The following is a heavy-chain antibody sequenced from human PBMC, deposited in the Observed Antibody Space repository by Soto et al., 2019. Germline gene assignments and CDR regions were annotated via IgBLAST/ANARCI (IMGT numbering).Heavy chain of an antibody. CDR3: ARDTVAGGLAPMDY. Sequence: PGGSLRLSCATSGFTFSTYTMNWVRQAPGKGLEWVSSISSSGYFIYYADSLKGRFTVSRDNAESSLYLQMSSLSADDTAVYYCARDTVAGGLAPMDYWGQGTLVTVSS. V-gene: IGHV3-21*01. CDR2: ISSSGYFI. CDR1: GFTFSTYT. J-gene: IGHJ4*02. D-gene: IGHD2-2*01.